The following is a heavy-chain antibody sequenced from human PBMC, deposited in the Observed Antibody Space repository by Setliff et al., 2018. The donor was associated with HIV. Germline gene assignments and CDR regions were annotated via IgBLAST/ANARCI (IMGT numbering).Heavy chain of an antibody. J-gene: IGHJ4*02. Sequence: SETLSLTCTVSGGSISSYYWSWSRQSTGKGLEWIGEINDSGTTNYNPSLESRVTLLIDMSKNQLSLKLSSVTAADTAVYFCARGPIRYSSGVRWFLGVESWYSGIDYWGQGTRVTVSS. CDR2: INDSGTT. V-gene: IGHV4-34*01. CDR3: ARGPIRYSSGVRWFLGVESWYSGIDY. CDR1: GGSISSYY. D-gene: IGHD2-15*01.